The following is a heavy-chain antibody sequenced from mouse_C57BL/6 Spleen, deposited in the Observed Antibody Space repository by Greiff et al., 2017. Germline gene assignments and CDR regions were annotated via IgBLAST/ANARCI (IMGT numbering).Heavy chain of an antibody. D-gene: IGHD2-3*01. Sequence: VQLQQSGAELVKPGASVKLSCTASGFNIKDYYMHWVKQRTEQGLEWIGRIDPADGETKYAPQFPSKATLTAATSSNTAYLPLSSLTSEDTAVEYCALMVSNFDYGGQGTTLTVSS. J-gene: IGHJ2*01. CDR1: GFNIKDYY. CDR2: IDPADGET. V-gene: IGHV14-2*01. CDR3: ALMVSNFDY.